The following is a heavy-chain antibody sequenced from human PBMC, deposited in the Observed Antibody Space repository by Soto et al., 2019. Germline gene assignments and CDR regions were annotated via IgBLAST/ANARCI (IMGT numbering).Heavy chain of an antibody. V-gene: IGHV3-23*04. Sequence: VQLVESGGGLIQPGGALRLSCAASGFTFSAYAMSWVRQAPGKGLEWVSGISRDGGATDYADSVKGRLTISRDNAKNSLYLQMNSLRVEDTAVYYCARDLGYYDSSGYFDYWGQGTLVTVSS. J-gene: IGHJ4*02. CDR3: ARDLGYYDSSGYFDY. CDR2: ISRDGGAT. CDR1: GFTFSAYA. D-gene: IGHD3-22*01.